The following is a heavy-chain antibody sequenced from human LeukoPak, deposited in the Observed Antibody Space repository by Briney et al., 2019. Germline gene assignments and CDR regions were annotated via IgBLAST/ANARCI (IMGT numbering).Heavy chain of an antibody. J-gene: IGHJ4*02. CDR1: GFTFSDYW. Sequence: PGGSLRLSCAASGFTFSDYWMHWVRQAPGKGLEWVANIKQDESERYYVDSVKGRFTISRDNSKNSLYLQMNSLSVEDTAIYYCARKLHNWGQGTLVTVSS. CDR2: IKQDESER. V-gene: IGHV3-7*03. CDR3: ARKLHN.